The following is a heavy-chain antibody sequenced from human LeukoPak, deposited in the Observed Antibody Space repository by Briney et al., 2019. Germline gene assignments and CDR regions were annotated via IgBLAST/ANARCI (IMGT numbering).Heavy chain of an antibody. CDR1: GYTFTGYY. Sequence: ASVKVSCKASGYTFTGYYMHWVRQAPGQGLEWMGWINPNSGGTNYAQKLQGRVTMTTDTSTSTAYMELRSLRSDDTAVYYCAGVKYSSRTTLDYWGQGTLVTVSS. D-gene: IGHD6-13*01. J-gene: IGHJ4*02. V-gene: IGHV1-2*02. CDR3: AGVKYSSRTTLDY. CDR2: INPNSGGT.